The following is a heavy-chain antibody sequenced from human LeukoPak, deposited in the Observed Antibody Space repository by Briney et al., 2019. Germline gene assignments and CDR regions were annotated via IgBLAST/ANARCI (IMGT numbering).Heavy chain of an antibody. CDR3: ARDRGFYYDSGSVY. Sequence: ASVKVSCKASGYTFTNYGISWVRQAPGQGLEWMGWITAYNGDTNYAQRLQGRVTMATDTSTSTAYMELRSLRSDDTAVYYCARDRGFYYDSGSVYWGQGTLVTVSS. J-gene: IGHJ4*02. V-gene: IGHV1-18*01. CDR1: GYTFTNYG. D-gene: IGHD3-10*01. CDR2: ITAYNGDT.